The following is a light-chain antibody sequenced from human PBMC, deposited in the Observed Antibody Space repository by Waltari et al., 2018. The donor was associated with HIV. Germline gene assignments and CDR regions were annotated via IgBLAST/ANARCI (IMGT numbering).Light chain of an antibody. CDR3: LQDYNYPRT. J-gene: IGKJ1*01. CDR2: AAS. Sequence: AIQTTQSASSLSASGGDRVTITCRASQGIRNDLGWYQQKPGKAPKLLIYAASSLQSGVPSRFSGSGSGTDFTLTISSLQPEDFATYYCLQDYNYPRTFGQGTKVEIK. CDR1: QGIRND. V-gene: IGKV1-6*01.